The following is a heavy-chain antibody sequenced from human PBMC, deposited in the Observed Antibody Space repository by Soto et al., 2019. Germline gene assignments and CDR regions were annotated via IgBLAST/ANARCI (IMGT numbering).Heavy chain of an antibody. Sequence: SENLSHTCTVSGGSIRSSSYYWGWIRQPPGKGLEWIGSIYYSGSTYYNPSLKSRVTISVDTSKNQFSLKLSSVTAADTAVYYCARYSYDFWNGDYFDYSGQGNPVT. D-gene: IGHD3-3*01. J-gene: IGHJ4*02. CDR1: GGSIRSSSYY. CDR2: IYYSGST. CDR3: ARYSYDFWNGDYFDY. V-gene: IGHV4-39*01.